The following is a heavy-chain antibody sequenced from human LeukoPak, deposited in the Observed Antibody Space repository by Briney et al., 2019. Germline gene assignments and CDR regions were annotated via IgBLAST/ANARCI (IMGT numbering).Heavy chain of an antibody. D-gene: IGHD1-7*01. CDR1: GYTFTSYG. V-gene: IGHV1-18*01. Sequence: ASVKVSCKASGYTFTSYGISWVRQAPGQGLEWMGWISAYNGNTDYARKLQGRVTMTTDTSTSTAYMELRRLRSDDTDVYYCARHPSNWNYELDYWGQGTLVTVSS. CDR2: ISAYNGNT. J-gene: IGHJ4*02. CDR3: ARHPSNWNYELDY.